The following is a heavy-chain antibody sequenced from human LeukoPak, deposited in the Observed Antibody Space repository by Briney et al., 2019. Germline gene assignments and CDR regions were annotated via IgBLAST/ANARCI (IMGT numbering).Heavy chain of an antibody. CDR3: ARNRYYYGSGSYGVPNWFDP. CDR1: DGSISSSTYY. V-gene: IGHV4-39*01. Sequence: SETLSLTCSVSDGSISSSTYYWAWIRQPPGKGLEWIGNIYYSGSTYYNPSLKSRVTISVDTSKNQFSLKLSSVTAADTAVYYCARNRYYYGSGSYGVPNWFDPWGQGTLVIVSS. CDR2: IYYSGST. J-gene: IGHJ5*02. D-gene: IGHD3-10*01.